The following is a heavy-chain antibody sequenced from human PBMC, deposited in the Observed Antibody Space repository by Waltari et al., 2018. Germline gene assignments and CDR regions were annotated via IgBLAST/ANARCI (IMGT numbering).Heavy chain of an antibody. CDR1: GFTLDDYA. CDR3: AKDLYSGSWPTVYYYYYGMDV. Sequence: EVQLVESGGGLVQPGRSLRLSCAASGFTLDDYAMHWVRQAPGKGLEWVSGISWNSGSIGYADSVKGRFTISRDNAKNSLYLQMNSLRAEDTALYYCAKDLYSGSWPTVYYYYYGMDVWGQGTTVTVSS. V-gene: IGHV3-9*01. CDR2: ISWNSGSI. J-gene: IGHJ6*02. D-gene: IGHD6-13*01.